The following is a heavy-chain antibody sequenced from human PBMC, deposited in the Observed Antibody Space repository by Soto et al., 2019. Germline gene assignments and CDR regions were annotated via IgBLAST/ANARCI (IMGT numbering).Heavy chain of an antibody. Sequence: EVQLVESGGGLVKPGGSLRLSCAASRFTFSNAWMSWVRQAPGKGLEWVGRIKSKTDGGTTDYAAPVKGRFTISRDDSKNTLYLQMNSLKTEDTAVYYCTTDPDCSGGSCYGYDAFDIWGQGTMVTVSS. V-gene: IGHV3-15*01. CDR1: RFTFSNAW. CDR3: TTDPDCSGGSCYGYDAFDI. D-gene: IGHD2-15*01. J-gene: IGHJ3*02. CDR2: IKSKTDGGTT.